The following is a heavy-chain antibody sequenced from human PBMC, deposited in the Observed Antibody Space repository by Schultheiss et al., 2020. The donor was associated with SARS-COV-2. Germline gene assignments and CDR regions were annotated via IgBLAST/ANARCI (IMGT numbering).Heavy chain of an antibody. CDR3: ALSLGDGFDY. Sequence: SQTLSLTCTVSGGSISSYYWSWIRQPPGKGLEWIGEINHSGSTNYNPSLKSRVTISVDTSKNQFSLKLSSVTAADTAVYYCALSLGDGFDYWGQGSLVTVSS. V-gene: IGHV4-59*01. D-gene: IGHD3-10*01. CDR2: INHSGST. J-gene: IGHJ4*02. CDR1: GGSISSYY.